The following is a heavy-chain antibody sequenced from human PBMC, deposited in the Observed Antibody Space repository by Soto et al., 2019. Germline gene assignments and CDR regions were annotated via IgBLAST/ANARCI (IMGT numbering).Heavy chain of an antibody. CDR3: ARGLLRRGYSYGWYYFDY. V-gene: IGHV4-34*01. D-gene: IGHD5-18*01. J-gene: IGHJ4*02. Sequence: QVQLQQWGAGLLKPSESLSLTCAVYGGSFSGYYWSWIRQPPGKGLEWIGEINHSGSTNYNPSLKSRVTISVDTSKNQFSLKLSSVTAADTAVYYCARGLLRRGYSYGWYYFDYWGQGTLVTVSS. CDR1: GGSFSGYY. CDR2: INHSGST.